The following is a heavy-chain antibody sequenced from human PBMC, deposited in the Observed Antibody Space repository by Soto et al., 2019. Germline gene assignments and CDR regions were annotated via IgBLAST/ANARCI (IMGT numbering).Heavy chain of an antibody. J-gene: IGHJ2*01. D-gene: IGHD4-17*01. Sequence: QVQLVQAGAEVKKPGASVEVACKASGYTFTTYYIHWVRHAPGQGLEWMGVINPGGVSTKYAQKFQDRVTMTSDTSTSTVYMDLSSLRSEDTAVYFCARGGNGDNVGYWYFDLWGRGTLVTVSP. CDR1: GYTFTTYY. CDR2: INPGGVST. V-gene: IGHV1-46*01. CDR3: ARGGNGDNVGYWYFDL.